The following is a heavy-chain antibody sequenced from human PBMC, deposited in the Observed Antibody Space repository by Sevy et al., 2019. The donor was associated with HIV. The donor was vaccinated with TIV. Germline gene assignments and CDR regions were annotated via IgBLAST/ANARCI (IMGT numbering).Heavy chain of an antibody. J-gene: IGHJ5*02. CDR2: ISGSGSTK. Sequence: GGSLRLSCAASGFTSGYTFTDYYMSWIRQAPGKGLEWIGYISGSGSTKRYASSMEGRFIISRDNSMDSLYLQMNSLRGEDTAVYYCAALCGQLFVASWGQGTLVTASS. CDR1: GFTSGYTFTDYY. D-gene: IGHD2-21*01. V-gene: IGHV3-11*04. CDR3: AALCGQLFVAS.